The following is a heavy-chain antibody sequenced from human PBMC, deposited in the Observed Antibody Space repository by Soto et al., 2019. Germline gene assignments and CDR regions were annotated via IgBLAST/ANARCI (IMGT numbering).Heavy chain of an antibody. CDR1: GGSISSGGYS. Sequence: QLQLQESDSGLVKPSQTLSLTCAVSGGSISSGGYSWSWIRQPPGKGLEWIGYIYHSGRTYYNPSLKSPVTTSVDRSKNQFSLKLSSVTAADTAVYYCAAGGGLPRYYWGQGTLVTVSS. D-gene: IGHD5-12*01. J-gene: IGHJ4*02. CDR3: AAGGGLPRYY. V-gene: IGHV4-30-2*01. CDR2: IYHSGRT.